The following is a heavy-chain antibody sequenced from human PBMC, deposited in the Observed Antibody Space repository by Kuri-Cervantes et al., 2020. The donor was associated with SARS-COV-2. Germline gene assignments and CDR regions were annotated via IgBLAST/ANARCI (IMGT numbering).Heavy chain of an antibody. Sequence: GGSLRLSCAASGFTFSSCAMSWVRQAPGKGLEWVSTISGGGGSTYYADSVKGRFTISRDNSKNTLYLQMNSLRSDDTAVYYCARSTPFRRLVVISQGGAFDIWGQGTMVTVSS. V-gene: IGHV3-23*01. CDR3: ARSTPFRRLVVISQGGAFDI. CDR2: ISGGGGST. D-gene: IGHD3-22*01. CDR1: GFTFSSCA. J-gene: IGHJ3*02.